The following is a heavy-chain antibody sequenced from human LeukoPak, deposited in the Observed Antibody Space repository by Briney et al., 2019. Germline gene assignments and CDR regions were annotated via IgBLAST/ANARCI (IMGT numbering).Heavy chain of an antibody. J-gene: IGHJ5*02. CDR2: IRGRPNNYAT. CDR1: GLIFSGSA. V-gene: IGHV3-73*01. D-gene: IGHD4-23*01. CDR3: TRRYGANSWWFDP. Sequence: GGSLRLSCAASGLIFSGSAMHWVRQASGKGLEWVGRIRGRPNNYATAYAASVKGRFTISRDDPKNTAYLQMNSLKIEDTAVYYCTRRYGANSWWFDPWGQGTLVTVSS.